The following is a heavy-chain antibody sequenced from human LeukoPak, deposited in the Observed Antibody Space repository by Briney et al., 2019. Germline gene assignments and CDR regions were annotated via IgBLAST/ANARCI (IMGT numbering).Heavy chain of an antibody. CDR1: GYRFTGHY. V-gene: IGHV1-2*02. CDR3: ARGDMIDGD. Sequence: AASVKVSCKASGYRFTGHYTHWVRQAPGQGLEWMGWINPNSGGTNYAQKFLGRVTMTRDTSISAAYMELSSLRFDDTAVYYCARGDMIDGDWGQETLVTVSS. D-gene: IGHD3-22*01. J-gene: IGHJ4*02. CDR2: INPNSGGT.